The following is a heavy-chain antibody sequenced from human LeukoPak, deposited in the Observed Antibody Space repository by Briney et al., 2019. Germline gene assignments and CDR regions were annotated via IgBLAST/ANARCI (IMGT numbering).Heavy chain of an antibody. CDR3: ARARGLRLGDLSFDY. Sequence: KPSETLSLTCTVSGGSISSYYWSWIRQPPGKGLEWIGYIYYSGSTNYNPSLKSRVTISVDTSKNQFSLKLSSVTAADTAVYYCARARGLRLGDLSFDYWGQGTLVTVSS. D-gene: IGHD3-16*02. CDR1: GGSISSYY. CDR2: IYYSGST. V-gene: IGHV4-59*01. J-gene: IGHJ4*02.